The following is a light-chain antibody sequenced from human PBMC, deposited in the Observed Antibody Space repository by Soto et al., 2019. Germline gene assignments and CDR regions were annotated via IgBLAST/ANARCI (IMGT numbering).Light chain of an antibody. Sequence: IVLSNSPGTLSLSQWEIATLSCRASRSVSADFLAWYQQTPGQAPRVLIYGASKRATGIPDRFSGSGSGTDFSLTISRLEPEDFAVNYCQQYGSSTWTFGQATKVDIK. V-gene: IGKV3-20*01. J-gene: IGKJ1*01. CDR2: GAS. CDR3: QQYGSSTWT. CDR1: RSVSADF.